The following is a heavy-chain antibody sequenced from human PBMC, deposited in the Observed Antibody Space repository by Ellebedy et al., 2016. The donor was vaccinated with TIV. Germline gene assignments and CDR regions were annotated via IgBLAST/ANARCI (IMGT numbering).Heavy chain of an antibody. CDR1: GISLRSYA. CDR3: VRTYYYDSSGYYLAY. V-gene: IGHV3-7*03. D-gene: IGHD3-22*01. J-gene: IGHJ4*02. Sequence: GESLKISCAASGISLRSYAMSWVRQAPGKGLEWVAHINPDGSAEYYVDSVKGRFTISRDNAKRSLFLQMNSLRVDDTAVYYCVRTYYYDSSGYYLAYWGQGTLVTVSS. CDR2: INPDGSAE.